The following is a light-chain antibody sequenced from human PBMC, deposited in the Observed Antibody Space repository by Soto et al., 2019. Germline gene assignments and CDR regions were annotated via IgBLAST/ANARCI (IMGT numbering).Light chain of an antibody. V-gene: IGLV2-23*02. CDR2: EVS. Sequence: QSVLTQPASLSVSPGQSITISCTGTSSDVGSYNLVSWYQQHPGKAPKLMIYEVSKRPSGVSNRFSGSKSGNTASLTISGLQAEDEADYYCCSYAGSSTPYVFGTGTKVT. J-gene: IGLJ1*01. CDR1: SSDVGSYNL. CDR3: CSYAGSSTPYV.